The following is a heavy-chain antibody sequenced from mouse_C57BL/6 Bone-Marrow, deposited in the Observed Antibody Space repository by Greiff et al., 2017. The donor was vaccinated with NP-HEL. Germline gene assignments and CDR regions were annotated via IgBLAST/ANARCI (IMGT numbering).Heavy chain of an antibody. V-gene: IGHV14-4*01. D-gene: IGHD1-1*01. CDR1: GFNIKDDY. CDR2: IDPENGDT. Sequence: EVQLQQSGAELVRPGASVKLSCTASGFNIKDDYMHWVKQRPEQGLEWIGWIDPENGDTEYASKFQGKATITADTSSNTAYLQLSSLTSEDTAVYYCTTRTVGADYWGQGTSVTVSS. CDR3: TTRTVGADY. J-gene: IGHJ4*01.